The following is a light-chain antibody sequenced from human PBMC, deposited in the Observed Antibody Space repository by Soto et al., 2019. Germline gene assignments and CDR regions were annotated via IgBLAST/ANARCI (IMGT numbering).Light chain of an antibody. V-gene: IGKV2-28*01. CDR2: LGS. CDR1: QSLLHGNGYNY. CDR3: MQALQTPLT. Sequence: DIVMTQSPLSLPVSPGEPASISCRSSQSLLHGNGYNYLDWYLQKPGQSPQLLIYLGSNRASGVPDRFSGSGSGTDFTLKISRVEAEDVGVYYCMQALQTPLTFGGGTEVEIK. J-gene: IGKJ4*01.